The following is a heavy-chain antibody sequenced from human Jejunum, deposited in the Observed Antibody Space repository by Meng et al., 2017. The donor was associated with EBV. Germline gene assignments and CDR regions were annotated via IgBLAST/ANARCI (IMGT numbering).Heavy chain of an antibody. D-gene: IGHD3-3*01. CDR2: SYYNGNT. J-gene: IGHJ4*02. CDR3: AKTLGDFWSGGLDC. CDR1: VGYTRNSYCS. Sequence: HPQEPARGLVKPSEAPAPPSSNAVGYTRNSYCSRGWRRPPRGKVLWLIGSSYYNGNTYYNPSLQSRVSVSIDTSKSQFSLKLTTVTAADTAVYYCAKTLGDFWSGGLDCWGQGTLVTVSS. V-gene: IGHV4-39*05.